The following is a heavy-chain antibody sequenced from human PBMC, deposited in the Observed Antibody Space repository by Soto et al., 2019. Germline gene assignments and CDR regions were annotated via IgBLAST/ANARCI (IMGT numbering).Heavy chain of an antibody. CDR1: GGRVSRNSAA. Sequence: SQTHSRTCDISGGRVSRNSAAWNWIRQSPSRGLEWLGRTYYRSKWYNDYAVSVNSPITIIPDTSKNQFSLQLNSVPPEDTAVYYCARESGTYSDFWSGYYIPLPPDYWGQGTLVTVSS. V-gene: IGHV6-1*01. CDR3: ARESGTYSDFWSGYYIPLPPDY. J-gene: IGHJ4*02. D-gene: IGHD3-3*01. CDR2: TYYRSKWYN.